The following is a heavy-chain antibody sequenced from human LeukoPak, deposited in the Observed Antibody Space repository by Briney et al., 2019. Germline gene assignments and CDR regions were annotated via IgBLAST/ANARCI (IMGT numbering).Heavy chain of an antibody. Sequence: GESLKISCKGSGYSFTSYWIGWVRQMPGKGLEWMGIIYPGDSDTRYSPSFQGQVTISADKSISTAYLQWSSLKASDTAMYYCARPNYYDSSGYYVVAFDTWGQGTMVTVSS. CDR2: IYPGDSDT. V-gene: IGHV5-51*01. CDR1: GYSFTSYW. CDR3: ARPNYYDSSGYYVVAFDT. D-gene: IGHD3-22*01. J-gene: IGHJ3*02.